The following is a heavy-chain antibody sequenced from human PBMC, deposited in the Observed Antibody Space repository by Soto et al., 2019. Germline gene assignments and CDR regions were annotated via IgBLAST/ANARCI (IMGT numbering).Heavy chain of an antibody. V-gene: IGHV3-74*03. CDR1: GLTLSNYW. D-gene: IGHD2-15*01. CDR3: AKVKGGSGARVDPLDL. CDR2: INSDGITT. Sequence: EVQLVESGGGPVQAGGSLRLSCAASGLTLSNYWMQWVRQGPGKGLVWVAHINSDGITTKYAESVKGRFTISRDDAKNMLYLQMNSLRHDDTAVYYCAKVKGGSGARVDPLDLWGQGILVTVSS. J-gene: IGHJ5*02.